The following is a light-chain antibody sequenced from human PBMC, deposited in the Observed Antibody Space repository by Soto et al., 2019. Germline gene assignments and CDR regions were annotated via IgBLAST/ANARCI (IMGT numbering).Light chain of an antibody. CDR3: QQYKTSSRT. J-gene: IGKJ2*01. CDR1: QSISPW. Sequence: DIQMTQSPSTLSASVGDRVTITCRASQSISPWLAWYQQKPGKAPKILIYKASSLASGVPSRFSGSESGTEFTLTISRLQPDDFATYYCQQYKTSSRTFGQGTKLEIK. CDR2: KAS. V-gene: IGKV1-5*03.